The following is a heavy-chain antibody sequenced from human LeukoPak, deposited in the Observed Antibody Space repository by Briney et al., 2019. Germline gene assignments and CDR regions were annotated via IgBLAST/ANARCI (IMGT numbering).Heavy chain of an antibody. J-gene: IGHJ4*02. D-gene: IGHD6-19*01. CDR2: IYHSGST. V-gene: IGHV4-30-2*01. Sequence: SQTLSLTCAVSGGSISSGGYSWSWIRQPPGKGLEWIGYIYHSGSTYYNPSLKSRVTISVDRSKNQFSLKLSSVTAADTAVYYCARAVAGLFDYWGQGTLVTASS. CDR3: ARAVAGLFDY. CDR1: GGSISSGGYS.